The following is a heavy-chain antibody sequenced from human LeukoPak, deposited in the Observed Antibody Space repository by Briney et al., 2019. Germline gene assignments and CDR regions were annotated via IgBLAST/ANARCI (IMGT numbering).Heavy chain of an antibody. Sequence: GSLRLSCAASGFTFSSYEMNWVRQAPGKGLEWVSYISSSGNAIYYADSVRGRFTISRDNAKNSLHLQMNSLRVKDTALYYCARERETMVVTPEAFDIWGQGTMVTVSS. CDR3: ARERETMVVTPEAFDI. D-gene: IGHD4-23*01. V-gene: IGHV3-48*03. CDR1: GFTFSSYE. CDR2: ISSSGNAI. J-gene: IGHJ3*02.